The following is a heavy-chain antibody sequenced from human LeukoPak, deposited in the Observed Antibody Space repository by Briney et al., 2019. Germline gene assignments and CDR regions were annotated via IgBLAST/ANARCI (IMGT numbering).Heavy chain of an antibody. Sequence: GASVKVSCKASGYAFTSYDFNWVRQATGQGLEWMGWMNPNSGNTGYAQKFQGRVTMTRNTSISTAYMELSSLRSEDTAVYYCARGTPYCSSTSCYSAEFDYWGQGTLVTVSS. V-gene: IGHV1-8*01. CDR2: MNPNSGNT. D-gene: IGHD2-2*01. J-gene: IGHJ4*02. CDR3: ARGTPYCSSTSCYSAEFDY. CDR1: GYAFTSYD.